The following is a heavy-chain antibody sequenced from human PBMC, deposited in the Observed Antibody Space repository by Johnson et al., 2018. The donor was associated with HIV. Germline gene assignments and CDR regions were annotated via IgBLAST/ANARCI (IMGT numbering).Heavy chain of an antibody. V-gene: IGHV3-30*14. CDR2: ISSAGSNK. Sequence: VQLVESGGGVVQPGRSLRLSCAASGFTFSSYAMHWVRQAPGKGLEWVAVISSAGSNKYYAASVKGRFTISRDNSKNTLYLQMNSLRVDDTAIYYCARAYTYGAFDIWGQGTMVTVSS. D-gene: IGHD5-18*01. J-gene: IGHJ3*02. CDR1: GFTFSSYA. CDR3: ARAYTYGAFDI.